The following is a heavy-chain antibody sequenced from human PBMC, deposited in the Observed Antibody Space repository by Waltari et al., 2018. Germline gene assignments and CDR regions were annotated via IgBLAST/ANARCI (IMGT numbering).Heavy chain of an antibody. CDR1: GYTLTGIS. Sequence: QVQVVQSGAEVKKPGASVRVSCKISGYTLTGISIHWVRRVPGKGREGRARFERPDGKATSEQTFQGRITITDDTSRDTAYMELSSLRAEGTAVYDWHLTGRKIGIASAASPAYYSSMGVWGRGTAVTVSS. D-gene: IGHD2-15*01. V-gene: IGHV1-24*01. CDR2: FERPDGKA. CDR3: HLTGRKIGIASAASPAYYSSMGV. J-gene: IGHJ6*03.